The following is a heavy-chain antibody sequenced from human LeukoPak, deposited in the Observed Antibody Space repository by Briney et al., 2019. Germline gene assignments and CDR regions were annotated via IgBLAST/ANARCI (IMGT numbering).Heavy chain of an antibody. V-gene: IGHV4-39*07. J-gene: IGHJ5*02. D-gene: IGHD3-22*01. Sequence: GTLRLSCVASGFTFSTYGMSWVRQPPGKGLEWIGSMHNTMSTYYNPSLKSRVTMSIDRSTNKFSLKLSSVTVADTAVYYCARDARDGSGTYLRIFDRWGQGTLVTVSS. CDR2: MHNTMST. CDR3: ARDARDGSGTYLRIFDR. CDR1: GFTFSTYG.